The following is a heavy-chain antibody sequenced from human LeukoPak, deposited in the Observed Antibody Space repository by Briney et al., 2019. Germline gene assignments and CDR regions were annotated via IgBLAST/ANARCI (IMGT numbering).Heavy chain of an antibody. Sequence: SETLSLTCTVSGGSISPYYWSWIRQPPGKGLEWIGYIQYSGSTSYNPSLKSRVTISVDTSKNQFSLRLSSVTAADSAVYSCARYGGTYFDTWGQGTMVTVSS. D-gene: IGHD3-10*01. CDR2: IQYSGST. V-gene: IGHV4-59*08. CDR3: ARYGGTYFDT. J-gene: IGHJ3*02. CDR1: GGSISPYY.